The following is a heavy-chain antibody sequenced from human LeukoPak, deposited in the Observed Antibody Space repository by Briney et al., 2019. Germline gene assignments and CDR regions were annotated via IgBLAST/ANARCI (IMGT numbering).Heavy chain of an antibody. CDR3: ARRKRGYSDY. D-gene: IGHD3-22*01. CDR2: INHSGST. CDR1: CGSFSGYY. V-gene: IGHV4-34*01. Sequence: PSETLSPTCAVYCGSFSGYYWSWIRQPPGKGLEWIGEINHSGSTNYNPSLKSRVTISVDTSKNQFSLKLSSVTAADTAVYYCARRKRGYSDYWGQGTLVTVSS. J-gene: IGHJ4*02.